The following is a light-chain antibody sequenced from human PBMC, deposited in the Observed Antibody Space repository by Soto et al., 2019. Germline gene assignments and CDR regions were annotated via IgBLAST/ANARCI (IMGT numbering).Light chain of an antibody. Sequence: DIQMTQSPSTLSASVGVRVTITCRASQSISSWLAWYQQKAGKAPKLLIYDASSLESGVPSRFSGSGSGTEFTLTISSLQPDDFATYYFQQYNSYSPGVTFGGGTKVEIK. CDR1: QSISSW. J-gene: IGKJ4*01. CDR3: QQYNSYSPGVT. V-gene: IGKV1-5*01. CDR2: DAS.